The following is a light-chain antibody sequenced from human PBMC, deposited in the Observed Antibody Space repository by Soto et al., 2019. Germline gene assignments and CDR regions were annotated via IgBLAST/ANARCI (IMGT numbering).Light chain of an antibody. CDR1: QGISIY. Sequence: DIQMTQSPSSLSASVGDRGTITCRASQGISIYLAWYQQKPGKVPKLLIYAASTLQSGVPSRFSGSGSGTDFTLTISSLQPEDVATYYCQKYNSAPHTFGQGTKLEIK. CDR2: AAS. J-gene: IGKJ2*01. CDR3: QKYNSAPHT. V-gene: IGKV1-27*01.